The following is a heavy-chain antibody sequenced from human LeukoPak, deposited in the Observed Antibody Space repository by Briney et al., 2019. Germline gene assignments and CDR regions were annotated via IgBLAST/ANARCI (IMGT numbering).Heavy chain of an antibody. V-gene: IGHV4-4*08. Sequence: LSLTRTLSGGSIIYYYWNWIRQPPREGLEWILYINSSGITTKHPSLRRRGTISVATSRNQFSLRLTSVTAENTAIYYCARRAYYDSSGFHPTSGYFDLWGRGTLVTVSS. D-gene: IGHD3-16*01. CDR1: GGSIIYYY. CDR3: ARRAYYDSSGFHPTSGYFDL. CDR2: INSSGIT. J-gene: IGHJ2*01.